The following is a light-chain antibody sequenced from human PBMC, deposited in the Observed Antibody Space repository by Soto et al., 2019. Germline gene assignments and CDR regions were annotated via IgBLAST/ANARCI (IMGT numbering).Light chain of an antibody. V-gene: IGKV1-5*01. CDR1: QSISSW. CDR3: QQTYKNSWT. J-gene: IGKJ3*01. CDR2: DAS. Sequence: DIQMTQSPSTLSASVGDRVTITCRASQSISSWLAWYQQKPGKAPKLLIYDASNLQSGVPSRFIGSGYATDFSLTISSLQPEDFATYYCQQTYKNSWTFGPGTKVDIK.